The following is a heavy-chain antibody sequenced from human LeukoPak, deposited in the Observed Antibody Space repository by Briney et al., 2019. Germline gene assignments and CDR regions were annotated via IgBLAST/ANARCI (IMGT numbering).Heavy chain of an antibody. Sequence: SETLSLTCTVSGGSISSSSYYWGWIRQPSGKGLEWIGSIYYSGSTYYNPSLKSRVTISVDTSKNQFSLKLSSVTAADTAVYYCARGVATTVSGIDYWGQGTLVTVSS. V-gene: IGHV4-39*07. CDR1: GGSISSSSYY. J-gene: IGHJ4*02. CDR2: IYYSGST. CDR3: ARGVATTVSGIDY. D-gene: IGHD5-24*01.